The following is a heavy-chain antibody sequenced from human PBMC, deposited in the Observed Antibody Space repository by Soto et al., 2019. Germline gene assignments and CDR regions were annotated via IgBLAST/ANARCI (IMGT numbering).Heavy chain of an antibody. J-gene: IGHJ3*02. D-gene: IGHD2-21*02. V-gene: IGHV1-69*12. CDR2: IIPIFGTA. CDR3: ARGMEGEVVTAMKDDAFDI. CDR1: GGTFSSYA. Sequence: QVQLVQSGAEVKKPGSSVKVSCKASGGTFSSYAISWVRQAPGQGLEWMGGIIPIFGTANYAQKFQGRVTSTADESTSTAYMELSSLRSEDTAVYYCARGMEGEVVTAMKDDAFDIWGQGTIVTVSS.